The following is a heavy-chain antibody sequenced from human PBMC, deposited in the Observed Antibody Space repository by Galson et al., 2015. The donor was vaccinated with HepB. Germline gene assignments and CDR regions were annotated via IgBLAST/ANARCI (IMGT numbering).Heavy chain of an antibody. V-gene: IGHV1-46*04. J-gene: IGHJ4*02. Sequence: SVKVSCKASGYTFTSYYMHWVRQAPGQGLEWMGIINPSGGSTSYAQKLQGRVTMTRDTSTSTVYMELSSLRSEDTAVYYCASGGEWFGELARDWGQGTLVTVSS. CDR3: ASGGEWFGELARD. CDR2: INPSGGST. D-gene: IGHD3-10*01. CDR1: GYTFTSYY.